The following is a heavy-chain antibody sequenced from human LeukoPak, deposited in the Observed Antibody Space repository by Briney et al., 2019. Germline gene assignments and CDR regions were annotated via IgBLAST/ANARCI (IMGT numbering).Heavy chain of an antibody. CDR1: GLTLSRYD. J-gene: IGHJ4*02. D-gene: IGHD3-22*01. CDR3: ARHYFDTSGYSSYLYC. CDR2: ISASGCST. V-gene: IGHV3-23*01. Sequence: GGSLRLSCAACGLTLSRYDMSWVRQAPGGGLEWVSRISASGCSTYYADSVKGRFTTSRDDSKNTLYLQMNSLGAEDTALYYCARHYFDTSGYSSYLYCWGQGTPVTVSS.